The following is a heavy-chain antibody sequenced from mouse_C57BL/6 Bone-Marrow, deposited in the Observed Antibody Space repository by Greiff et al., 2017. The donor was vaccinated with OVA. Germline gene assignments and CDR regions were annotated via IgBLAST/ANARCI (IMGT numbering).Heavy chain of an antibody. CDR3: ARLVYWYFDV. D-gene: IGHD1-1*02. V-gene: IGHV1-69*01. Sequence: QVQLKQPGAELVMPGASVKLSCKASGYTFTSYWMHWVKQRPGQGLEWIGEIDPSDSYTNYNQKFKGKSTLTVDKSSSTAYMQLSSLTSEDSAVYYCARLVYWYFDVWGTGTTVTGSS. CDR2: IDPSDSYT. CDR1: GYTFTSYW. J-gene: IGHJ1*03.